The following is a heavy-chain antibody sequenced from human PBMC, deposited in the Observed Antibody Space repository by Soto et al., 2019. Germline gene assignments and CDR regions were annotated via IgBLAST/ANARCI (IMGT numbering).Heavy chain of an antibody. CDR1: GGSISSYY. Sequence: SETLSLTCTVSGGSISSYYWSWIRQPPGKGLEWIGYIYYSGSTNYNPSLKSRVTISVDTSKNQFSLKLSSVTAADTAVYYCARHSSYLPFDYWGQGTLVTVSS. CDR3: ARHSSYLPFDY. J-gene: IGHJ4*02. CDR2: IYYSGST. V-gene: IGHV4-59*08.